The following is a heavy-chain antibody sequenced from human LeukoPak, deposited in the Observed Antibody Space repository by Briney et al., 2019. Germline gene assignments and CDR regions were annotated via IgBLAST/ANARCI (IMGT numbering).Heavy chain of an antibody. CDR2: ISYNGSNK. D-gene: IGHD3-9*01. J-gene: IGHJ4*02. V-gene: IGHV3-30*18. Sequence: GGSLRLSCAASGFTFSSYGMHWVRQAPGKGLEWVAVISYNGSNKYYADSVKGRFTISRDNSKNTLYLQMNSLRAEDTAVYYCAKESTYYDILTGYSRHPLYYFDYWGQGTLVTVSS. CDR1: GFTFSSYG. CDR3: AKESTYYDILTGYSRHPLYYFDY.